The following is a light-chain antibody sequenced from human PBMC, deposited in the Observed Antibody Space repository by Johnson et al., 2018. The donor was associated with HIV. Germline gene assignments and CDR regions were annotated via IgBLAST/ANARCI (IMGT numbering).Light chain of an antibody. CDR3: GTWDSSLSGGV. Sequence: QSVLTQPPSVSAAPGQKVTISCSGTKSNIGNNYVSWYQQFPGTAPKLLIYENNKRSSGIPDRFSGSKSGPSATLGITGLQTGDEADYYCGTWDSSLSGGVFGSGTKVNVL. V-gene: IGLV1-51*02. CDR2: ENN. CDR1: KSNIGNNY. J-gene: IGLJ1*01.